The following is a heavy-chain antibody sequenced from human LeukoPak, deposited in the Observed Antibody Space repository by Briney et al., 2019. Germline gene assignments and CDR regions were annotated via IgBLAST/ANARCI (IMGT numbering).Heavy chain of an antibody. Sequence: GGSLRLSCAASGFTFSSYAMSWVRQAPGKGLEWVSAISGSGGSTYYADSVKGRFTISRDNSKNTLYLQMNSLRAEDTAVYYCAKGGYDSSGYYLDYFDYWGQGTLVTVSS. V-gene: IGHV3-23*01. D-gene: IGHD3-22*01. CDR1: GFTFSSYA. CDR2: ISGSGGST. J-gene: IGHJ4*02. CDR3: AKGGYDSSGYYLDYFDY.